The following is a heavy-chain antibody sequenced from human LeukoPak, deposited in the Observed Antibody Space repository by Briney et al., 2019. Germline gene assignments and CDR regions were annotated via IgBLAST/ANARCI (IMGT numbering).Heavy chain of an antibody. J-gene: IGHJ3*02. CDR2: IIPILGIA. Sequence: ASVKVSCKASGGTFSSYTISWVRQAPGQGLEWMGRIIPILGIANYAQKFQGRVTITADKSTSTAYMELSSLRSEDTAVYYCARELITIFGVVIILDAFDIWGQGTMVTVSS. V-gene: IGHV1-69*04. CDR3: ARELITIFGVVIILDAFDI. CDR1: GGTFSSYT. D-gene: IGHD3-3*01.